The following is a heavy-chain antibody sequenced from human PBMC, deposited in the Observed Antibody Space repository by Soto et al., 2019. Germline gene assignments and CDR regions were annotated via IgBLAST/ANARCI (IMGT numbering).Heavy chain of an antibody. J-gene: IGHJ4*02. V-gene: IGHV4-59*01. CDR2: IYYSGST. CDR1: GGSISSYY. Sequence: PSETLSLTCTVSGGSISSYYWSWIRQPPGKGLEWIGYIYYSGSTNYNPSLKSRVTISRDNSKNTLYLQMNSLRAEDTAVYYCARGGATSDFDYWGQGTLVTVSS. D-gene: IGHD1-26*01. CDR3: ARGGATSDFDY.